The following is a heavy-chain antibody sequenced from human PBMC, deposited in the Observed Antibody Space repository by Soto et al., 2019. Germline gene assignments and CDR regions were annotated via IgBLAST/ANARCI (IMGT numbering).Heavy chain of an antibody. D-gene: IGHD6-13*01. V-gene: IGHV3-30*18. CDR2: ISYDGSNK. CDR3: AKDHAAAGPTQFDY. J-gene: IGHJ4*02. CDR1: GFTFSSYG. Sequence: GSLRLSCSASGFTFSSYGMHWVRQAPGKGLEWVAVISYDGSNKYYADSVKGRFTISRDNSKNTLYLQMNSLRAEDTAVYYCAKDHAAAGPTQFDYWGQGTLVTVSS.